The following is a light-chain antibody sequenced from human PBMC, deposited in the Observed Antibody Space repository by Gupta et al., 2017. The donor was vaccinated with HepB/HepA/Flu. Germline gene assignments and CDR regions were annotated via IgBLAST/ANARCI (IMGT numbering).Light chain of an antibody. Sequence: DIVMTQSPDSLPVSLGERAPIHCKSSQSVLYSSKNRNYLAWYQQKPGQPPKLLIYWASTRESGVPDRFSGRGSGTDFTLTISSLQAEDVAVYYCQQDENTLRTFGEGTRVEIK. J-gene: IGKJ4*02. CDR2: WAS. CDR1: QSVLYSSKNRNY. V-gene: IGKV4-1*01. CDR3: QQDENTLRT.